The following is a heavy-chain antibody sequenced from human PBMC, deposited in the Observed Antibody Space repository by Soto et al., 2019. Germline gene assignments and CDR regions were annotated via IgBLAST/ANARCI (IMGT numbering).Heavy chain of an antibody. Sequence: LSLTCAVYGGSFSGYYWRWIRQPPGKGLEWIGEINHSGSTNYNPSLKSRVTISVDTSKNQFSLKLSSVTAADTAVYYCARKLYYYDSSGYYLGYYYYYGMDDWGQGTPVTVSS. D-gene: IGHD3-22*01. J-gene: IGHJ6*02. V-gene: IGHV4-34*01. CDR2: INHSGST. CDR3: ARKLYYYDSSGYYLGYYYYYGMDD. CDR1: GGSFSGYY.